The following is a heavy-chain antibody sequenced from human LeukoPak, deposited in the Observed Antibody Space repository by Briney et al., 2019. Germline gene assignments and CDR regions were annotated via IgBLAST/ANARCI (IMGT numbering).Heavy chain of an antibody. CDR3: TRYQILGRFQH. CDR2: IRSKAYGGTT. V-gene: IGHV3-49*03. Sequence: GGSLRLSCTASGFTFGDYAMSWFRQAPGKGLEWVGFIRSKAYGGTTEYAASVKGRFTISRDDSKSIAYLQMNSLKTEDTAVYYCTRYQILGRFQHWGQGTLVTVSS. J-gene: IGHJ1*01. CDR1: GFTFGDYA.